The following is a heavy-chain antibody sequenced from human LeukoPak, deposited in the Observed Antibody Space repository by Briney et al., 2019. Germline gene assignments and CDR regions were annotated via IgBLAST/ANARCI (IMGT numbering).Heavy chain of an antibody. D-gene: IGHD3-9*01. V-gene: IGHV3-11*01. Sequence: GGSLRLSCAASGCTFSEYYMSLIRQAPGKGLEWVSYISSSGTTIYYADSVKGRFTISRDNAKNSLYLQMNSLRAEDTAVYYCARLKVRCSSCSLFYDVFTGSCPYYYMDVWGKGTTVTVSS. CDR1: GCTFSEYY. J-gene: IGHJ6*03. CDR3: ARLKVRCSSCSLFYDVFTGSCPYYYMDV. CDR2: ISSSGTTI.